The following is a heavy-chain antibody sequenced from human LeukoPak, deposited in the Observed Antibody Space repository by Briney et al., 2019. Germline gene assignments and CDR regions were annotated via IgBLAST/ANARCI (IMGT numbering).Heavy chain of an antibody. D-gene: IGHD2/OR15-2a*01. J-gene: IGHJ4*02. CDR3: ARDLSEKYSIDF. CDR1: GFAFRTYA. CDR2: ISYDGRVK. Sequence: GRSLRLSCAASGFAFRTYAIHWVRQAPGKGLEWVSFISYDGRVKYYADSVKGRHTVSRDNSKNTLSLQMNSLRAEDTAIYYCARDLSEKYSIDFWGQGTLVTVSS. V-gene: IGHV3-30-3*01.